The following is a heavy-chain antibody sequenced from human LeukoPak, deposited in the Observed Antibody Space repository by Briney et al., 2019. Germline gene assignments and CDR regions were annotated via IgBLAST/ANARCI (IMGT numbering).Heavy chain of an antibody. J-gene: IGHJ4*02. D-gene: IGHD2-2*02. CDR3: AKDGCTSAGCYINC. CDR1: GFTFSDYA. V-gene: IGHV3-23*01. CDR2: ISGSDHST. Sequence: PGGSLRLSCAASGFTFSDYAMSWVRQAPGKGLEWVSAISGSDHSTYYADSVKGRFTISRDNSKNTLYLQMNSLRAEDTAVYYCAKDGCTSAGCYINCWGQETLVTASS.